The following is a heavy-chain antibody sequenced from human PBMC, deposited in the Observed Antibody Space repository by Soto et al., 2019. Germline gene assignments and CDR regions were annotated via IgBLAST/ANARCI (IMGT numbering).Heavy chain of an antibody. Sequence: GGSLRLSCAASGFTFSSYAMSWVRQAPGKGLEWVSAISGSGGSTYYADSVKGRFTISRDNSKNTLYLQMNSLRAEDTAMYYCAKDGGGYCSSTSCLQMYYFDYWGQGTLVTVSS. D-gene: IGHD2-2*01. J-gene: IGHJ4*02. CDR1: GFTFSSYA. CDR2: ISGSGGST. CDR3: AKDGGGYCSSTSCLQMYYFDY. V-gene: IGHV3-23*01.